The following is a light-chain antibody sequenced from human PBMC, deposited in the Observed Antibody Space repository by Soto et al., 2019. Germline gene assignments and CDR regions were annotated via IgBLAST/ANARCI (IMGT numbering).Light chain of an antibody. CDR3: AAWDDSLNGPV. V-gene: IGLV1-44*01. J-gene: IGLJ2*01. CDR1: SSNIGSNA. CDR2: SNN. Sequence: QSVLTQPPSASGTPGQRVTISCSGSSSNIGSNAVNWYQQLPGTAPKLLIYSNNQRPSGVPDRFSGSKSGTSGSLAISGLQSEDEADYSCAAWDDSLNGPVFGGGTKVTVL.